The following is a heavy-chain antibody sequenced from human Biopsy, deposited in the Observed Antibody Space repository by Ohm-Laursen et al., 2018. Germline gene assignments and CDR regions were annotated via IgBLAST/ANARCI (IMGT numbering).Heavy chain of an antibody. Sequence: TLSLTCTVSGGSISSYYWNWIRQPPGKGLEWIGYIYYSGTTDYSPSLKSRVTISIYKSKNQFFLKLSSVTAEDTAVYYCARDDAVTVIRGLYYWGQGALVTVSS. CDR2: IYYSGTT. D-gene: IGHD2-21*02. V-gene: IGHV4-59*01. CDR3: ARDDAVTVIRGLYY. CDR1: GGSISSYY. J-gene: IGHJ4*02.